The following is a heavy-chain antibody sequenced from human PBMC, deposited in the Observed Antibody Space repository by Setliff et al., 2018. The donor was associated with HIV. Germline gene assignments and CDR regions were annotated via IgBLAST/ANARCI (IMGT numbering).Heavy chain of an antibody. D-gene: IGHD2-15*01. V-gene: IGHV4-61*09. CDR3: ARDSPADGGNPGRFQR. CDR1: GDSISSGRYY. J-gene: IGHJ1*01. CDR2: IFTSGSA. Sequence: PSETLSLTCTVSGDSISSGRYYWNRIRQPAGKGLDWIGHIFTSGSAFSSGTANYSPSLKSRVTISVDISKNQFSLKLTSVTAADTAMYFCARDSPADGGNPGRFQRWGQGTLVTVSS.